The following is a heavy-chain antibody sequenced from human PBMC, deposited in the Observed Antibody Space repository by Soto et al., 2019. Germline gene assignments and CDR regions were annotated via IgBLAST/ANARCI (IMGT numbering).Heavy chain of an antibody. CDR2: IRSSGDVT. Sequence: DEQLLESGGGLVQPAGSLRLSRAASGITFSNYSMSLVRQSPGKGVERVSSIRSSGDVTYDADSVKGRFTISRDNSKNSLYLQMNSMRAEDTDIYYCAKTGGFSGSYHFISWGQGTLVTVSS. CDR1: GITFSNYS. J-gene: IGHJ4*02. D-gene: IGHD1-26*01. V-gene: IGHV3-23*01. CDR3: AKTGGFSGSYHFIS.